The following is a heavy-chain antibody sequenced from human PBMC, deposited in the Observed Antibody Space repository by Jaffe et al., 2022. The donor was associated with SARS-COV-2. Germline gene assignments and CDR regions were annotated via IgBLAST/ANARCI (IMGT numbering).Heavy chain of an antibody. CDR3: ARDIGLWFGEPHGMDV. CDR1: GFTVSSNY. J-gene: IGHJ6*02. Sequence: EVQLVESGGGLVQPGGSLRLSCAASGFTVSSNYMSWVRQAPGKGLEWVSVIYSGGSTYYADSVKGRFTISRDNSKNTLYLQMNSLRAEDTAVYYCARDIGLWFGEPHGMDVWGQGTTVTVSS. CDR2: IYSGGST. D-gene: IGHD3-10*01. V-gene: IGHV3-66*02.